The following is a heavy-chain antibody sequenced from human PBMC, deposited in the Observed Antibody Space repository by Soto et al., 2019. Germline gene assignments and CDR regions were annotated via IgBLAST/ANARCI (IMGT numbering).Heavy chain of an antibody. D-gene: IGHD3-10*01. CDR1: GGSISSCGYY. V-gene: IGHV4-31*01. CDR2: IYYIGST. J-gene: IGHJ6*02. CDR3: ARASDYYCSGSYYQASYYCGMDV. Sequence: CLVSGGSISSCGYYWSWIRQHPVKVLEWIGYIYYIGSTYYNPSLKSLVTISVHTSNNQFSLKLSSVNAADTAVYYCARASDYYCSGSYYQASYYCGMDVWRQVTTIPV.